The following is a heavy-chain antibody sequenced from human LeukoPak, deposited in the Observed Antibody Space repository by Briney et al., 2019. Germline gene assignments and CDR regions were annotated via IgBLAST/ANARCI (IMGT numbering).Heavy chain of an antibody. D-gene: IGHD3-10*01. CDR1: DYTFTSYG. CDR3: ARDRGWVLWFGELFPEIDFDY. J-gene: IGHJ4*02. Sequence: ASVKVSCKASDYTFTSYGISWVRQAPGQGLEWMGWISAYNGNTNYAQKLQGRVTMTTDTSTSTAYMELRSLRSDDTAVYYCARDRGWVLWFGELFPEIDFDYWGQGTLVTVSS. CDR2: ISAYNGNT. V-gene: IGHV1-18*01.